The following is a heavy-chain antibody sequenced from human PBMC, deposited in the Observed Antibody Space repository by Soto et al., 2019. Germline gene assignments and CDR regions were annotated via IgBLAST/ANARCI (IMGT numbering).Heavy chain of an antibody. D-gene: IGHD4-17*01. CDR3: AKDYPMTTKAFDI. J-gene: IGHJ3*02. V-gene: IGHV3-23*01. CDR1: GFTFSNYA. CDR2: ISGSGGST. Sequence: GGSLRLSCAASGFTFSNYAMNWVRQAPGKGLEWVSGISGSGGSTYYADSVKGRFTISRDNSKNTLYLQMNSLRAEDTAVYYWAKDYPMTTKAFDIWGQGTMVTVSS.